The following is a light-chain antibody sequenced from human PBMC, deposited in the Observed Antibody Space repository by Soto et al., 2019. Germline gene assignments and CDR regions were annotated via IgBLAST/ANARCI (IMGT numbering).Light chain of an antibody. CDR3: QQYDNLLSIT. CDR1: QDIAKN. Sequence: IQMTQSPSSLSASVGDRVTITCQASQDIAKNLNWYQQKPGKAPKLLIYDASSLQTGVPSRFSGRGSATHFTFPISSLESEDMARYYCQQYDNLLSITFGQGTRLEIK. CDR2: DAS. V-gene: IGKV1-33*01. J-gene: IGKJ5*01.